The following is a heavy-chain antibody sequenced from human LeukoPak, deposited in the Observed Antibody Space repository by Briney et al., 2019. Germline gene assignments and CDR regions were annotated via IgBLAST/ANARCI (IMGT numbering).Heavy chain of an antibody. Sequence: GGSLRLSCAASGFTFSAYGMHWVRRAPGKGLEWVAFIRYDGSNKYYADSVKGRFTISRDNSKNTLYLQMNSLRAEDTAVYYCAKERDTAMVTIDYWGQGALVTVSS. V-gene: IGHV3-30*02. CDR1: GFTFSAYG. D-gene: IGHD5-18*01. J-gene: IGHJ4*02. CDR2: IRYDGSNK. CDR3: AKERDTAMVTIDY.